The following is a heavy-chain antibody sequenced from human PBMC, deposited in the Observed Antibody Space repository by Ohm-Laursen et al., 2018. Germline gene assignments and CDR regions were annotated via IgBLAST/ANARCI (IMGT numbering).Heavy chain of an antibody. D-gene: IGHD3-22*01. Sequence: TLSLTWSVSGGSISSGGYYWSWIRQRPGKGLEWIGYIYYNGNADYNPSLRSRVTISVDTSKNQFSLNLRSLTAADTAVYYCARYYFDATGYQGHYYYYGMDVWGQGTTVTVSS. CDR1: GGSISSGGYY. CDR3: ARYYFDATGYQGHYYYYGMDV. CDR2: IYYNGNA. J-gene: IGHJ6*02. V-gene: IGHV4-31*02.